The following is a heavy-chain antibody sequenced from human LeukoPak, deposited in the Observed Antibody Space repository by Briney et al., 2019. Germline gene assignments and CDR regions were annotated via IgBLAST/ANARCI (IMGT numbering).Heavy chain of an antibody. V-gene: IGHV3-9*01. CDR1: GFTFSSYS. CDR2: ISWNGGSI. D-gene: IGHD3-22*01. J-gene: IGHJ4*02. CDR3: AKGYYYDSSGSFDY. Sequence: GGSLRLSCAASGFTFSSYSMNWVRQAPGKGLEWVSGISWNGGSIGYADSVKGRFTISRDNAKNSLYLQMNSLRAEDTALYYCAKGYYYDSSGSFDYWGQGTLVTVSS.